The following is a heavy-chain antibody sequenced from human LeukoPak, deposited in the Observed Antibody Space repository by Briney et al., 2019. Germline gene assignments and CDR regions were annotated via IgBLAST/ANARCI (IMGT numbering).Heavy chain of an antibody. V-gene: IGHV4-59*08. CDR2: ISYSGVT. Sequence: SETLSLTCPVSGGCITPYYCSCIRQSPGKGLEWLGYISYSGVTNYNPSLRSRVTMSVDTSKNQFSLKLNSVTAADTAVYYCARHESYGDANWFDPWGQGTLVTVSS. D-gene: IGHD4-17*01. CDR3: ARHESYGDANWFDP. CDR1: GGCITPYY. J-gene: IGHJ5*02.